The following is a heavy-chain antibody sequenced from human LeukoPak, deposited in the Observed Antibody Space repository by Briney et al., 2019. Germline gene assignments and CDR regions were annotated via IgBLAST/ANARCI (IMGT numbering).Heavy chain of an antibody. V-gene: IGHV3-30*18. Sequence: GGSLRLSCAASGFTFSSYAMSWVRQAPGKGLEWVAVISYDVGKKYYADSVKGRFTISSDNSKNTLYLQMNSLRAEDTAVYYCAKDDYYDTSGYRDWGQGTLVTVSS. CDR3: AKDDYYDTSGYRD. J-gene: IGHJ4*02. D-gene: IGHD3-22*01. CDR1: GFTFSSYA. CDR2: ISYDVGKK.